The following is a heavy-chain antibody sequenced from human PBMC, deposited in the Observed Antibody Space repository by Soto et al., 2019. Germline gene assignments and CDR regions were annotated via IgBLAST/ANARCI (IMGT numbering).Heavy chain of an antibody. Sequence: QVQLQQWGAGLLKPSETLSLTCAVYGGSFSGYYWSWIRQPPGKGLEWIGEINHSGSTYYNPSLKSRVTISVDTSKIQFSLKLSSVTAADTAVYFCASEYGDYGVIDYWGQGTLVTVSS. CDR1: GGSFSGYY. CDR2: INHSGST. J-gene: IGHJ4*02. CDR3: ASEYGDYGVIDY. V-gene: IGHV4-34*01. D-gene: IGHD4-17*01.